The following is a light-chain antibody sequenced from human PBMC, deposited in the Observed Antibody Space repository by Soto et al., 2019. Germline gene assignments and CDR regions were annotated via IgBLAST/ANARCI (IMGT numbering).Light chain of an antibody. CDR3: SSYTSSSTPI. J-gene: IGLJ1*01. CDR2: DVS. V-gene: IGLV2-14*01. Sequence: QSALTQPASVSGSPGQSITISCTGTSSDVGGYNYVFWYQQHPGKAPKLMIYDVSNRPSGVSNRFSGSKSGNTASLTISGLQAEDEADYYCSSYTSSSTPIFGTGTKLTVL. CDR1: SSDVGGYNY.